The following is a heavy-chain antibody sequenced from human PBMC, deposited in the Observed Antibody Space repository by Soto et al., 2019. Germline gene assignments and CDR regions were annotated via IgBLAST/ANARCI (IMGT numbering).Heavy chain of an antibody. V-gene: IGHV3-23*01. CDR1: GFTFSSYA. CDR2: ISGSGGST. CDR3: AKDRSVFGVVDPIDY. Sequence: PGGSLRLSCAASGFTFSSYAMSWVRQAPGKGLEWVSAISGSGGSTYYADSVKGRFTISRDNSKNTLYLQMNSLRAEDTAVYYCAKDRSVFGVVDPIDYWGQGTLVTVSS. D-gene: IGHD3-3*01. J-gene: IGHJ4*02.